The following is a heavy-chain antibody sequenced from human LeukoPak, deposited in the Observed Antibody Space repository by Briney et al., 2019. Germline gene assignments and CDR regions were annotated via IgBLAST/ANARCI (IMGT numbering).Heavy chain of an antibody. D-gene: IGHD1/OR15-1a*01. Sequence: GGSLRLSCAASGSTFSSYAMSWVRQAPGKGLEWVSTISDSGGSTYYSDSVKGRFTISRDNSKNTLYLQMNSLRAEDTAVYYCAKGNWYKLEVFDYWGQGTLVTVSS. V-gene: IGHV3-23*01. CDR3: AKGNWYKLEVFDY. CDR1: GSTFSSYA. J-gene: IGHJ4*02. CDR2: ISDSGGST.